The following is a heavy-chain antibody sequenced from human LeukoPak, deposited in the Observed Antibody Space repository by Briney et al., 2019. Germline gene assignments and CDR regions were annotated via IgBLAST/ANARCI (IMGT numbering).Heavy chain of an antibody. CDR1: GFTFSSYG. CDR3: ARGIGGSKAFDI. J-gene: IGHJ3*02. D-gene: IGHD2-15*01. CDR2: ISYDGSNK. Sequence: GRSLRLSCAASGFTFSSYGMHWVRQAPGKGLEWVAVISYDGSNKYYADSVKGRFTISRDNAKNTVHLQMNSLRVEDTAVYYCARGIGGSKAFDIWGHGTMVTVSS. V-gene: IGHV3-30*03.